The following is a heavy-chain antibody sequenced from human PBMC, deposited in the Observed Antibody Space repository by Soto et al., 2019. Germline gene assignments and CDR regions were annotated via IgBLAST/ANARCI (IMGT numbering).Heavy chain of an antibody. D-gene: IGHD6-13*01. CDR1: GGSISSGGYY. J-gene: IGHJ6*02. CDR3: ASSNIAAAGFYYYGMDV. V-gene: IGHV4-31*03. Sequence: PSETLSLTCTVSGGSISSGGYYWSWIRQHPGKGLEWIGYIYYSGSTFHNPSLRSRVTISVDTSKNQFSLKLSSVTAADTAVYYCASSNIAAAGFYYYGMDVWGRGTTVTVSS. CDR2: IYYSGST.